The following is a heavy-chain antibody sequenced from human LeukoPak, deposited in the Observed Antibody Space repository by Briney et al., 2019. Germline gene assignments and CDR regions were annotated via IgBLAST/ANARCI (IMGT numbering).Heavy chain of an antibody. CDR2: IIPIFGTA. CDR1: GGTFSSYA. Sequence: SVKVSCKASGGTFSSYAISWVRQAPGQGLEWMGGIIPIFGTANYAQKFQGRVTIATDESTSTAYMELSSLRSEDTAVYYCARDLPNFSSGWTVEYFQHWGQGTLVTVSS. V-gene: IGHV1-69*05. J-gene: IGHJ1*01. CDR3: ARDLPNFSSGWTVEYFQH. D-gene: IGHD6-19*01.